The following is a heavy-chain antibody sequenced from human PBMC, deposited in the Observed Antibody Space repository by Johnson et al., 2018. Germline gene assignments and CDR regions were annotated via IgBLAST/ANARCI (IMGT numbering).Heavy chain of an antibody. J-gene: IGHJ6*02. CDR3: AKDSNSYDFWTGYYYYYGMDV. Sequence: QVQLVESGGGVVQXGRSLRLSCAASGFTFSSYGMHWVRQAPGKGLEWVAVISYDGSNKYYADSVKGRFTISRDNSKNTLYLQMNSLRAEDTAVYYCAKDSNSYDFWTGYYYYYGMDVWGQGTTVTVSS. D-gene: IGHD3-3*01. CDR1: GFTFSSYG. V-gene: IGHV3-30*18. CDR2: ISYDGSNK.